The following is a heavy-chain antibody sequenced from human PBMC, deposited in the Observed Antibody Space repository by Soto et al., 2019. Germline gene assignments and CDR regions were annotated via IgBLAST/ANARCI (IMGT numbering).Heavy chain of an antibody. CDR2: ISGSGDST. CDR1: GFTYNNYA. CDR3: AKTSGTFVTSSRVFNF. Sequence: PGGSLRLACAAPGFTYNNYAMIWVGQAPGKGLEWVSAISGSGDSTNYADSVKGRFTVSRDNSKNTVYLQMDSLTAEDTAVYYCAKTSGTFVTSSRVFNFWGQGTLVTVSS. D-gene: IGHD3-10*01. J-gene: IGHJ4*02. V-gene: IGHV3-23*01.